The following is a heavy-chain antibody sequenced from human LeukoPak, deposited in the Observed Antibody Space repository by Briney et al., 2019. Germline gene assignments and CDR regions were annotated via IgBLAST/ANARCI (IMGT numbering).Heavy chain of an antibody. Sequence: GASVKVSCKASGYTFTSYYMHWVRQAPGQGLEWMGIINPSGGSTSYAQKFQGRVTMTRDTSTSTVYMELSSLRSEDTAVYYCAGDTRPHYYDRVGAFDIWGQGTMVTVSS. CDR2: INPSGGST. J-gene: IGHJ3*02. CDR3: AGDTRPHYYDRVGAFDI. D-gene: IGHD3-22*01. V-gene: IGHV1-46*01. CDR1: GYTFTSYY.